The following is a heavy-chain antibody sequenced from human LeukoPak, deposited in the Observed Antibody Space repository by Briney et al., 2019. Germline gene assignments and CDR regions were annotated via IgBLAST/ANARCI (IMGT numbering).Heavy chain of an antibody. CDR2: ISYDGSNK. J-gene: IGHJ4*02. CDR3: ATDVGATTTDY. V-gene: IGHV3-30-3*01. D-gene: IGHD1-26*01. CDR1: GFTFSSYA. Sequence: GGSLRLSCAASGFTFSSYAMHWVRQAPGKGLEWVAVISYDGSNKYYADSVKGRFTISRDNSKNTLYLQMNSLRAEDTAVYYCATDVGATTTDYWGQGTLVTVSS.